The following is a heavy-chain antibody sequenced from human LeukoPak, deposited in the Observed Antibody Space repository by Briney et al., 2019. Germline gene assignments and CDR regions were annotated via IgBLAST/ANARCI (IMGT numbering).Heavy chain of an antibody. J-gene: IGHJ4*02. Sequence: GGSLRLSCAASGFTFSSYGMHWVRQGPGKGLEWVAFIRYDGSNKYHADSVKGRFTISRDNSKNTLYLQMNSLRAEDTAVFYCAKGDSSWYGIFDYWGLGTLVTVSS. CDR3: AKGDSSWYGIFDY. CDR2: IRYDGSNK. V-gene: IGHV3-30*02. CDR1: GFTFSSYG. D-gene: IGHD6-13*01.